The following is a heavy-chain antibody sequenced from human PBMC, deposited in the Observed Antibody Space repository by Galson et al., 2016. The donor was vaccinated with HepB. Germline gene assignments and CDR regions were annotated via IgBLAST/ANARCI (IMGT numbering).Heavy chain of an antibody. CDR1: GLSFTNHA. J-gene: IGHJ2*01. Sequence: SLRLSCAASGLSFTNHAMSWVRHTPGKGLEWVSLISGSGVSTYYADSAKGRFTISRHNFKNTLYLQMNRLRPEDTAVYYCGKLGGDYYHWYFDLWGRGTLVTVSS. V-gene: IGHV3-23*01. CDR3: GKLGGDYYHWYFDL. D-gene: IGHD3-22*01. CDR2: ISGSGVST.